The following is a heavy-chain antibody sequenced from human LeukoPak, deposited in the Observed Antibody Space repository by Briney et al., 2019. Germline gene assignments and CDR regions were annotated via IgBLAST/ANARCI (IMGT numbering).Heavy chain of an antibody. CDR2: IKQDGSDK. J-gene: IGHJ4*02. CDR1: GFTFSSYW. D-gene: IGHD6-13*01. V-gene: IGHV3-7*04. CDR3: AMDDMACSSSWHTVHDY. Sequence: AGSLRLSCAASGFTFSSYWMSWIRQPPGKGLEWVANIKQDGSDKYYVDSVKGRFTTSRDNAKNSLYLQMNSLRDEYTTVDYCAMDDMACSSSWHTVHDYWGQGTLVTVSS.